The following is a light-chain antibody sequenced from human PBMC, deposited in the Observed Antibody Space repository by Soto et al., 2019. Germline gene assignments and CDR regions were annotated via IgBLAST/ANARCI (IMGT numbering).Light chain of an antibody. CDR1: QSVSRS. Sequence: VMTQAPATLSVSPGDRATLSCRASQSVSRSLTWYQQKPGQAPRLLIYDASTRATGIPPRFSGSGSGTDFTLTISSLEPEDFAVYYCQQRSNSFGGGTKVDIK. CDR2: DAS. J-gene: IGKJ4*01. V-gene: IGKV3-11*01. CDR3: QQRSNS.